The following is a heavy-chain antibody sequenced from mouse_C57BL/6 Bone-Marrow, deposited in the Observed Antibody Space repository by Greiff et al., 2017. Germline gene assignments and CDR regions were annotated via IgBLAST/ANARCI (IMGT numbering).Heavy chain of an antibody. CDR2: IYPRSGNT. V-gene: IGHV1-81*01. CDR3: AKRSVYGSSYGY. CDR1: GYTFTSYG. Sequence: VKLMEPGAELARPGASVKLSCKASGYTFTSYGISWVKQRTGQGLEWIGEIYPRSGNTYYNEKFKGKATLTADKSSSPAYMELRSLTSEDSAFYFCAKRSVYGSSYGYWGQGTTLTVSS. D-gene: IGHD1-1*01. J-gene: IGHJ2*01.